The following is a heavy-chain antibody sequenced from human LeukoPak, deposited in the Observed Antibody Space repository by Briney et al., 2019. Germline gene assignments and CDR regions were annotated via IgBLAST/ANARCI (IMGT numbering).Heavy chain of an antibody. CDR2: IYSGGST. J-gene: IGHJ4*02. D-gene: IGHD4/OR15-4a*01. CDR3: ARRAGAYSHPYDY. CDR1: GFTFSNYG. V-gene: IGHV3-53*01. Sequence: GGSLRLSCVASGFTFSNYGMHWVRQAPGKGLEWVSFIYSGGSTHYSDSVKGRFTISRDNSKNTLYLQMNSLRAEDTAVYYCARRAGAYSHPYDYWGQGTLVTVSS.